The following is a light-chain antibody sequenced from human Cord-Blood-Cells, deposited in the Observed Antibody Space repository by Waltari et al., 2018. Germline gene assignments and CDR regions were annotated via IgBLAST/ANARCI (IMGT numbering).Light chain of an antibody. CDR3: QQSYSTPQT. Sequence: DIQMTQSPSSLSASVGDRVTITCRESQGISSYLNWYQQKPGNAPKLLIYAASSLQSGVPSRFSGSVYGTDFTLTISSLQPEDFATYYCQQSYSTPQTFGQGTKLEIK. CDR2: AAS. V-gene: IGKV1-39*01. J-gene: IGKJ2*01. CDR1: QGISSY.